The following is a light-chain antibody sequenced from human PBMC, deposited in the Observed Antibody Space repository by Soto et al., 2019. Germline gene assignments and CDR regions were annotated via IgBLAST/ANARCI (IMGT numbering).Light chain of an antibody. CDR1: QSVGSY. Sequence: EIVLTQSPDTLSLSPGEGATLSCRASQSVGSYLAWYQQKPGQAPRLLIYASSNRATGIPARFSGSGFAIYITITTSILEPEVSAYYYCQQRSYCYTFGQGTKLEIK. J-gene: IGKJ2*01. CDR2: ASS. V-gene: IGKV3-11*01. CDR3: QQRSYCYT.